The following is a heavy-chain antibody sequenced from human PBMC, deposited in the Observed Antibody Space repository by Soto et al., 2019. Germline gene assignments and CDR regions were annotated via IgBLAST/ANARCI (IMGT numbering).Heavy chain of an antibody. J-gene: IGHJ6*02. CDR1: GGSISSGDYY. V-gene: IGHV4-30-4*01. Sequence: QVQLQESGPGLVKPSQTLSLTCTVSGGSISSGDYYWSWIRQPPGKGLEWIGYIYYSGSTYYNPPLKSRVTISVDTSKNQFSLKLSSVTAADTAVYYGARDRSWNEGYYYYGMDVWGQGTTVTVSS. CDR3: ARDRSWNEGYYYYGMDV. CDR2: IYYSGST. D-gene: IGHD6-13*01.